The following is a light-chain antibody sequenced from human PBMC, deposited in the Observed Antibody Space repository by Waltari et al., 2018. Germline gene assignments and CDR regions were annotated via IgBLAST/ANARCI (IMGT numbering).Light chain of an antibody. CDR1: QSISSW. Sequence: DIQMTQSPSTLSASVGDRVTITCRASQSISSWVAWYQQKPGKAPKLLFYKASSLESGVPSRFSGSGSGTEFTHTISSLQPDDFATYYCQQYNSYSGTFGQGTKVEIK. CDR2: KAS. J-gene: IGKJ1*01. CDR3: QQYNSYSGT. V-gene: IGKV1-5*03.